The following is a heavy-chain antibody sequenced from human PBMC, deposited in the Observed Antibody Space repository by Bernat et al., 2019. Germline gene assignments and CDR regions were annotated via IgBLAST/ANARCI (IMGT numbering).Heavy chain of an antibody. CDR3: ARDGPSTYGDDAFDI. J-gene: IGHJ3*02. Sequence: EVQLVESGGGLVQPEGSLRLSCAASGFTFSSYWMHWVGQAPGKGLVWVSRINSDGSSTSYADSVKGRFTISRDNAKNTLYLQMNSLRAEDTAVYYCARDGPSTYGDDAFDIWGQGTMVTVSS. CDR1: GFTFSSYW. D-gene: IGHD4-17*01. V-gene: IGHV3-74*01. CDR2: INSDGSST.